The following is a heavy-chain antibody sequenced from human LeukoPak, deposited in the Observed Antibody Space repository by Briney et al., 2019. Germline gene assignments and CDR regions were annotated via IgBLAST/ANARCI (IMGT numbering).Heavy chain of an antibody. J-gene: IGHJ4*02. CDR3: AKRIRSDWYFDF. V-gene: IGHV4-31*03. CDR2: IYYSGST. CDR1: GGSISSGGYY. D-gene: IGHD6-19*01. Sequence: SQTLSLTCTVSGGSISSGGYYWSWIRQHPGKGLEWIGYIYYSGSTYYNPSLKSRVTISVDTSKNQFSLKLSSVTAADTAVYYCAKRIRSDWYFDFWGQGTLVTVSS.